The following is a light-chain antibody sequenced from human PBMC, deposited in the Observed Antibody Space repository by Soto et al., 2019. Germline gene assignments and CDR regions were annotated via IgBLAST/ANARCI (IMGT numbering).Light chain of an antibody. Sequence: DIQMTQSPSTLSASVGDRVTLTCRASQSIGSSLAWYQQKPGKAPNLLIYKASTLKSGVPSRFSGSGSGTEFTLTISSLQPDDFATYYCQHYNSYSEAFGQGTKVDIK. J-gene: IGKJ1*01. CDR2: KAS. CDR1: QSIGSS. CDR3: QHYNSYSEA. V-gene: IGKV1-5*03.